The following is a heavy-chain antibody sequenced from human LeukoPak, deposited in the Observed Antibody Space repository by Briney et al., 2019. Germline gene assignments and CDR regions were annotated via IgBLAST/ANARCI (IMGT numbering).Heavy chain of an antibody. V-gene: IGHV5-51*01. D-gene: IGHD5-24*01. CDR1: GYTFTSYW. J-gene: IGHJ6*03. Sequence: GESLKISCKGSGYTFTSYWIGWVRQMPGKGLEWMGFFYPGDSDTRYSPSFQGQVTISADKSISTAYLQWTSLKASDTAMYYCARHRDAYKSGDYYYMHVWGKGTSVSVSS. CDR3: ARHRDAYKSGDYYYMHV. CDR2: FYPGDSDT.